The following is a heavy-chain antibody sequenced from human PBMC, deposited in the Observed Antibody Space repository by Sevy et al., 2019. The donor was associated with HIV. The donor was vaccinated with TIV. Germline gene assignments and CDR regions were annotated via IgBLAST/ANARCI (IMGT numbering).Heavy chain of an antibody. CDR2: ISGISNYI. D-gene: IGHD2-2*02. Sequence: GGSLRLSCAASGFTFSSYSMNWVRQAPGKGLEWVSSISGISNYIYYADSMKGRFTISRDNARNSLYLQMNSLRAEDTAVYYCARNNCSITNCYMGDVFDTWGQGTMVTVSS. J-gene: IGHJ3*02. CDR3: ARNNCSITNCYMGDVFDT. CDR1: GFTFSSYS. V-gene: IGHV3-21*01.